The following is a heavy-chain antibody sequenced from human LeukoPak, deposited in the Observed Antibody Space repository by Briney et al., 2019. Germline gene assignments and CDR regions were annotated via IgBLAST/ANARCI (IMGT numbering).Heavy chain of an antibody. CDR3: ARDFPIVTESGWFDP. D-gene: IGHD2/OR15-2a*01. CDR1: GYTFTGYY. Sequence: ASVKVSCKASGYTFTGYYMHWVRQAPGQGLEWMGWINPNSGGTNYAQKFQGRVTMTRDTSISTAYMELSRLRSDDTAVYYCARDFPIVTESGWFDPWGQGTLVTVSS. CDR2: INPNSGGT. J-gene: IGHJ5*02. V-gene: IGHV1-2*02.